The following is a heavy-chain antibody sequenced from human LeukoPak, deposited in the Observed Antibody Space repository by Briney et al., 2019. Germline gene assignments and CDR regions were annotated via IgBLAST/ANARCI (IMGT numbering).Heavy chain of an antibody. D-gene: IGHD4-17*01. Sequence: ASMKVSCKASGYSFTVYYMHWVRQAPGQGLEWMGRINPNSGATNYAQKFQGRVTMTRDTSISTAYMELSRLRSDDTAVYYCARDNYGDYGLDYWGQGTLVTVSS. V-gene: IGHV1-2*06. CDR3: ARDNYGDYGLDY. CDR2: INPNSGAT. CDR1: GYSFTVYY. J-gene: IGHJ4*02.